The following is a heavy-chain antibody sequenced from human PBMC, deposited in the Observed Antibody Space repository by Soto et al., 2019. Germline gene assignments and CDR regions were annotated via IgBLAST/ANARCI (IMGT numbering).Heavy chain of an antibody. D-gene: IGHD1-1*01. CDR3: ARDGTGIYDY. J-gene: IGHJ4*02. CDR2: IIPIFGTA. CDR1: GGTFSSYA. Sequence: ASVKVSCKASGGTFSSYAISWVRQAPGQGLEWMGGIIPIFGTANYAQKFQGRVTITADESTSTAYMELSRLRSEDTAVYYCARDGTGIYDYWGQGTLVTVSS. V-gene: IGHV1-69*13.